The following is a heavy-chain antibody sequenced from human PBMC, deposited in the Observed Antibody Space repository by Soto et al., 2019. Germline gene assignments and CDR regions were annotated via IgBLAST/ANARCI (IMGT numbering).Heavy chain of an antibody. Sequence: PGGSLRLSCAASEFSFSDYWMAWVRQAPGKGLEWVATIGGSGGGTYYADSVKGRFTISRDNSKNTLYLQMNSLRAEDTAVYYCANLGLGDTAMVRLVRAFDIWGQGTMVTVSS. D-gene: IGHD5-18*01. V-gene: IGHV3-23*01. CDR2: IGGSGGGT. CDR3: ANLGLGDTAMVRLVRAFDI. CDR1: EFSFSDYW. J-gene: IGHJ3*02.